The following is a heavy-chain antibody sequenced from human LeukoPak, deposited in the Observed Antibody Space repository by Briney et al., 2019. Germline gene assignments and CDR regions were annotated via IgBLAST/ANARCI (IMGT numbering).Heavy chain of an antibody. D-gene: IGHD5-24*01. Sequence: PGGSLRLSCAASGFTFSSYGMHWVRQAPGKGLEWVAVISYDGSNKYYADSVKGRFTISRDNAKNTLYLQMNSLRAEDTAVYYRARCADGYNQFDYWGQGTLVTVSS. CDR1: GFTFSSYG. CDR2: ISYDGSNK. V-gene: IGHV3-30*03. J-gene: IGHJ4*02. CDR3: ARCADGYNQFDY.